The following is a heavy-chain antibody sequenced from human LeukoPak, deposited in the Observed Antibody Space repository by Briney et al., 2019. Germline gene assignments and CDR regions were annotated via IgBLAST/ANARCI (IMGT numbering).Heavy chain of an antibody. J-gene: IGHJ3*02. CDR3: ARDRYYDSSGSSDHAFDI. V-gene: IGHV1-69*13. CDR2: TIPIFGTA. D-gene: IGHD3-22*01. Sequence: GASVKVSCKASGGTFISYAISWVRQAPGQGLNWMGGTIPIFGTANYAQKFQGRVTITADESTSTAYMELSSLRSEDTAVYYCARDRYYDSSGSSDHAFDIWGQGTMVTVSS. CDR1: GGTFISYA.